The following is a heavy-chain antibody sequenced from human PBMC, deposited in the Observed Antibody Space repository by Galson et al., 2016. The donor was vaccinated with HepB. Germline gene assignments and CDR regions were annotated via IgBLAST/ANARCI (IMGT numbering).Heavy chain of an antibody. D-gene: IGHD3-3*01. CDR2: IYYTGSA. Sequence: WIRQPPGKKLEWIGYIYYTGSANYNPSLKSRVSISVDTSKNQFSLKLNSVTAADTAVYYCARIPFYDFWSGPRTDAFDIWGQGTMVTVSS. CDR3: ARIPFYDFWSGPRTDAFDI. J-gene: IGHJ3*02. V-gene: IGHV4-59*01.